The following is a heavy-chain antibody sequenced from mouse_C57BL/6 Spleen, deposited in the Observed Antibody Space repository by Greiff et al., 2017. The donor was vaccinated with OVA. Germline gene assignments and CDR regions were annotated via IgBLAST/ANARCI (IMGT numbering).Heavy chain of an antibody. Sequence: QVQLKESGAELVKPGASVKISCKASGYAFSSYWMNWVKQRPGTGLEWIGQIYPGDGATNYNGKFKGKATLTADKSSSTAYMQLSSLTSEDSAVYFCARFYDYDEENFDYWGQGTTLTVSS. CDR2: IYPGDGAT. CDR1: GYAFSSYW. CDR3: ARFYDYDEENFDY. V-gene: IGHV1-80*01. D-gene: IGHD2-4*01. J-gene: IGHJ2*01.